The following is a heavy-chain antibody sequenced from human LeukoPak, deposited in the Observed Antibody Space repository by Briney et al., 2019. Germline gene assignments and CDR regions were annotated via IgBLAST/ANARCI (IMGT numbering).Heavy chain of an antibody. V-gene: IGHV4-39*01. D-gene: IGHD3-3*01. CDR3: VRLPGTILDPLFDY. J-gene: IGHJ4*02. CDR1: GGSISSSSYY. CDR2: IYYSGST. Sequence: PSETLSLTCTVAGGSISSSSYYWGWIRQPPGNGLEWIGSIYYSGSTYYNSSLKSRVTISVDTSKNQFPLKLSSVTAADTAVYYCVRLPGTILDPLFDYWGQGTLVTVSS.